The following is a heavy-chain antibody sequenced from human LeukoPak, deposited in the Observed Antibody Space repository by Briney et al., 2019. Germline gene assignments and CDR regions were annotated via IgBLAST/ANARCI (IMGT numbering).Heavy chain of an antibody. Sequence: SETLSLTCTVSGVSISSGDYYWSWIRQPPGKGLEWIGYIYYSGSTYYNPSLKSRVTISVDTSKNQFSLKLSSVTAADTAVYYCARGSISGYCSSTSCPTGDDYWGQGTLVTVSS. CDR3: ARGSISGYCSSTSCPTGDDY. CDR1: GVSISSGDYY. CDR2: IYYSGST. J-gene: IGHJ4*02. D-gene: IGHD2-2*01. V-gene: IGHV4-30-4*08.